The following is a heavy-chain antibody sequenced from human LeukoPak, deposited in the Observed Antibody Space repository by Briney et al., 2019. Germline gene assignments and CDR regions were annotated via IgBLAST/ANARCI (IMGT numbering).Heavy chain of an antibody. J-gene: IGHJ6*03. V-gene: IGHV5-51*01. CDR1: GYSFTSYW. D-gene: IGHD6-13*01. Sequence: GESLKISCKGSGYSFTSYWIGWVRQMPGKGLEWMGIIYPGDSDTRCSPSFQGQVTISADTSISTAYLQWSSLKASDTAMYYCARPRIAAAGNVYYMDVWGKGTTVTVSS. CDR3: ARPRIAAAGNVYYMDV. CDR2: IYPGDSDT.